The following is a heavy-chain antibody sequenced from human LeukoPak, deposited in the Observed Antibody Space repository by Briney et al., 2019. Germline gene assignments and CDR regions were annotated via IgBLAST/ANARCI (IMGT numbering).Heavy chain of an antibody. J-gene: IGHJ3*02. CDR1: GYTFTGYY. Sequence: GASVKVSCKASGYTFTGYYMHWVRQAPGQGLEWMGRINPNSGGTNYAQKFQGRVTMTRGTSISTAYMELSRLRSDDTAVYYCARVLRYSSGWNIWGQGTMVTVSS. CDR2: INPNSGGT. V-gene: IGHV1-2*06. D-gene: IGHD6-19*01. CDR3: ARVLRYSSGWNI.